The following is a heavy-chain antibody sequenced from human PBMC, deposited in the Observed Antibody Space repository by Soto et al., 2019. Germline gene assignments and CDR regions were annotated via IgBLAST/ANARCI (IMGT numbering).Heavy chain of an antibody. V-gene: IGHV4-4*02. Sequence: SETLSLTCTVSGDSMTRSVWWTWVRQPPGKGLEWIGEVFHTGNTNYNPSLKSRVTMSVDKSTNEFSLKVTSVTAADTAIYYFVRKAWVRFDYCCQGALGTLST. D-gene: IGHD7-27*01. CDR2: VFHTGNT. CDR1: GDSMTRSVW. CDR3: VRKAWVRFDY. J-gene: IGHJ4*02.